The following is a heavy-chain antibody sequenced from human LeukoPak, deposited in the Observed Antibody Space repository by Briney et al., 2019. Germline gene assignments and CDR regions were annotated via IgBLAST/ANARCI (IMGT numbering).Heavy chain of an antibody. V-gene: IGHV3-53*01. CDR2: IHSGGTT. J-gene: IGHJ5*02. Sequence: GGSLRLSCAASGFTVSNNYMSWVRQAPGKGLEWVSVIHSGGTTNYADSVQGRFTISGDNSKTTVYLHMNSLRAEDTAVYYCARDSDSGYGPFAPWGQGTLVTVSS. CDR3: ARDSDSGYGPFAP. D-gene: IGHD5-12*01. CDR1: GFTVSNNY.